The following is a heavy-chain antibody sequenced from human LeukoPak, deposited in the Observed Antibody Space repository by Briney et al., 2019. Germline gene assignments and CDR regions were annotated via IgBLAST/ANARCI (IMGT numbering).Heavy chain of an antibody. Sequence: ASVTVSFKASGYTFTSYDINWVRQATGQGLEWMGWMNPNSGNTGYAQKFQGRVTMTRNTSISTAYMELSSLRSEDTAVYYCARGATYGSGSEFDYWGQGTLVTVSS. CDR3: ARGATYGSGSEFDY. J-gene: IGHJ4*02. V-gene: IGHV1-8*01. D-gene: IGHD3-10*01. CDR2: MNPNSGNT. CDR1: GYTFTSYD.